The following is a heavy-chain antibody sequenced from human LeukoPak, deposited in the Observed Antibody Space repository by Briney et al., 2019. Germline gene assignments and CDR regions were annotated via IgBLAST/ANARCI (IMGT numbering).Heavy chain of an antibody. CDR1: GCTFSTYG. CDR2: IKQDGSET. CDR3: ARGRWFGGFYYLDV. V-gene: IGHV3-7*01. Sequence: GGSLSLSCAASGCTFSTYGLNWVRQPQGKGLEWVANIKQDGSETTSVDSFKGRFTISRDNAKNSLYLQMNSLRAADTAVYYCARGRWFGGFYYLDVWGKGTTVTVSS. D-gene: IGHD3-10*01. J-gene: IGHJ6*03.